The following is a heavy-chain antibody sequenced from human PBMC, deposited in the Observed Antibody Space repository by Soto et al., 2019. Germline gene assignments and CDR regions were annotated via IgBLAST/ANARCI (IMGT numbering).Heavy chain of an antibody. CDR2: INHSGST. CDR3: ARHRCSGGSCHTNYYGMDV. J-gene: IGHJ6*02. Sequence: SETLSLTRAVYGGSFSGYYWSWIRQPPGKGLEWIGEINHSGSTNYNPSLKSRVTISVDTSKNQFSLKLSSVTAADTAVYYCARHRCSGGSCHTNYYGMDVWGQGTTVTVSS. D-gene: IGHD2-15*01. CDR1: GGSFSGYY. V-gene: IGHV4-34*01.